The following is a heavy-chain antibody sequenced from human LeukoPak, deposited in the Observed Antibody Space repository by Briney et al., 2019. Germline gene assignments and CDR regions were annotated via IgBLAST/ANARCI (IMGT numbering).Heavy chain of an antibody. CDR1: GDSITSYY. J-gene: IGHJ3*02. CDR2: IYYTGST. CDR3: ARQVAHTSKTGAFDI. D-gene: IGHD5-12*01. Sequence: SETLSLTCTVSGDSITSYYWSWIRQPPGKGLEWIGYIYYTGSTNHNPSLKSRITISIDTSKNQFSLRLTSVTAADTALYYCARQVAHTSKTGAFDIWGQGTMVTVSS. V-gene: IGHV4-59*01.